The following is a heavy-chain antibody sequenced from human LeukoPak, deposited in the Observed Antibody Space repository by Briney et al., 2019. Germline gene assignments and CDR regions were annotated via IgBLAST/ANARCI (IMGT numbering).Heavy chain of an antibody. J-gene: IGHJ6*03. V-gene: IGHV4-34*01. D-gene: IGHD3-10*01. CDR3: ARDRAYGSGSYRYYYYYYMDV. CDR2: INHSGST. CDR1: GGSISSYY. Sequence: SETLSLTCTVSGGSISSYYWSWIRQPPGKGLEWIGEINHSGSTNYNPSLKSRVTISVDTSKNQFSLKLSSVTAADTAVYYCARDRAYGSGSYRYYYYYYMDVWGKGTTVTVSS.